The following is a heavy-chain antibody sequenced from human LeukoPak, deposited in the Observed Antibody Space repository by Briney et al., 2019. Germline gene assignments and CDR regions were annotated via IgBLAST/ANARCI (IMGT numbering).Heavy chain of an antibody. CDR1: GGSFSGYY. Sequence: PSETLSLTCAVYGGSFSGYYWSWFRQPPGKGLEWIGEINHSGSTNYNPSLKSRVTISVDTSKNQFSLKLSSVTAADTAVYYCAREITGSADYWGQGTLVTVSS. CDR3: AREITGSADY. J-gene: IGHJ4*02. D-gene: IGHD1-14*01. CDR2: INHSGST. V-gene: IGHV4-34*01.